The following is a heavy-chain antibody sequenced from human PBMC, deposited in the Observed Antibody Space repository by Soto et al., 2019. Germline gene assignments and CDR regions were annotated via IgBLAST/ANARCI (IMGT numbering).Heavy chain of an antibody. V-gene: IGHV3-21*01. CDR1: GFTFSSYS. D-gene: IGHD6-13*01. CDR2: ISSSSSYI. J-gene: IGHJ4*02. CDR3: ARDGIASAAEYYFDY. Sequence: EVQLVESGGGLVKPGGSLRLSCAASGFTFSSYSMNWVRQAPGKGLEWVSSISSSSSYIYYADSVKGRFTISRDNAKNSLYLQINSLRAEDTAVYYCARDGIASAAEYYFDYWGQGTLVTVSS.